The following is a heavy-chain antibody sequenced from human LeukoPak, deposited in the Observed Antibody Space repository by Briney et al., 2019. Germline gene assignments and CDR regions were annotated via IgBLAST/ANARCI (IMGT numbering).Heavy chain of an antibody. J-gene: IGHJ3*02. V-gene: IGHV3-11*01. CDR3: ARALNYYDSSGAFDI. Sequence: GGSLRLSCAASGFTFSDYYMSWIRQAPGKGLEWVSYISSSGSTIYYADPVKGRFTISRDNAKNSLYLQMNSLRAEDTAVYYCARALNYYDSSGAFDIWGQGTMVTVSS. CDR1: GFTFSDYY. CDR2: ISSSGSTI. D-gene: IGHD3-22*01.